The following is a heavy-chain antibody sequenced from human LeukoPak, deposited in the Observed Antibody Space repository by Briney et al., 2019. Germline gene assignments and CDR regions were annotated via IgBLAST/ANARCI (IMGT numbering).Heavy chain of an antibody. Sequence: SETLSLTCTVSGGSISSYYWSWIRQPPGKGLEWIGYIYYSGSTNYNPSLRSRVTISVDTSKNQFSLKLSSVTAADTAVYYCARGGRVYYYGSAYYYYGMDVWGQGTTVTVPS. CDR2: IYYSGST. D-gene: IGHD3-10*01. J-gene: IGHJ6*02. CDR1: GGSISSYY. CDR3: ARGGRVYYYGSAYYYYGMDV. V-gene: IGHV4-59*01.